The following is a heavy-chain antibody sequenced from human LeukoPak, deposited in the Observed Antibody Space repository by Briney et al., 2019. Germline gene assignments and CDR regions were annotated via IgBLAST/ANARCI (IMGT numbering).Heavy chain of an antibody. J-gene: IGHJ4*02. Sequence: GRSLRLSCAASGITFSRYGMHWVRQAPGKGLEWVAVVSYDGSDKNYIESVKGRFIISRDNANNTLYLQMSSLRAEDTAVYYCAKANTLVGYDSSGFDYWGQGTLVTVSS. V-gene: IGHV3-30*18. D-gene: IGHD3-22*01. CDR3: AKANTLVGYDSSGFDY. CDR2: VSYDGSDK. CDR1: GITFSRYG.